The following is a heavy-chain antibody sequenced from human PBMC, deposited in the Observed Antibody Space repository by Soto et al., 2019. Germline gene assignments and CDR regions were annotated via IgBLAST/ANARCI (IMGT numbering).Heavy chain of an antibody. D-gene: IGHD1-1*01. CDR2: IYYTGST. Sequence: SETLSLTCTVSGVSISSGGYYWSWIRQHPGKGLEWIGYIYYTGSTYYNPSLKSRVTMSLDTSKNQFSLKLSSVTAADTAVYYCARASQLERDAFDIWGQGTMVTV. J-gene: IGHJ3*02. CDR1: GVSISSGGYY. V-gene: IGHV4-31*03. CDR3: ARASQLERDAFDI.